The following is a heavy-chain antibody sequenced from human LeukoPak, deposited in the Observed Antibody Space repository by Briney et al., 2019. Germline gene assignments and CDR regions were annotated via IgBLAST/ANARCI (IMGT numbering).Heavy chain of an antibody. J-gene: IGHJ4*02. V-gene: IGHV3-30*18. D-gene: IGHD3-22*01. Sequence: PGGSLRLSCAVSGFTFSSYGMHWVRQAPGKGLEWVAVISYDGSNKYYADSVKGRFTISRDNSKNTLYLQMNSLRAEDTAVYYCAKSDSSGYYDYWGQGTLVTVSS. CDR3: AKSDSSGYYDY. CDR2: ISYDGSNK. CDR1: GFTFSSYG.